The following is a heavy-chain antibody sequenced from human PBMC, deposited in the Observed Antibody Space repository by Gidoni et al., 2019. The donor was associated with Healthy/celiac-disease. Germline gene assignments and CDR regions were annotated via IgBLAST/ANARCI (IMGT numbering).Heavy chain of an antibody. CDR1: GFPLDDSA. CDR2: ISWNSGSI. CDR3: AKTPIAAALGYWFDP. D-gene: IGHD6-13*01. Sequence: EVQLVESGGGLVQPGRSLRITCAASGFPLDDSARHWVRQAPGKGLEWVSGISWNSGSIGYADSVKGRFTISSDNAKNSLYLQMNSLRAEDTALYYCAKTPIAAALGYWFDPWGQGTLVTVSS. V-gene: IGHV3-9*01. J-gene: IGHJ5*02.